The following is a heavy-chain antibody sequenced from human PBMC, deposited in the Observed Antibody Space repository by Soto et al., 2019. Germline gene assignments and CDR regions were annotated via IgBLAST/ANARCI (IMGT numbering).Heavy chain of an antibody. J-gene: IGHJ4*02. CDR1: GFSFGSYA. CDR3: ARWSYLDY. Sequence: LRLSCAASGFSFGSYALSWVRQAPGKGLEWVSTISGSDGKTFYADPVKGRFSISSDTSQSTLYLQMNSLRADDTAMYYCARWSYLDYWGQGTRVTVSS. V-gene: IGHV3-23*01. CDR2: ISGSDGKT. D-gene: IGHD3-3*01.